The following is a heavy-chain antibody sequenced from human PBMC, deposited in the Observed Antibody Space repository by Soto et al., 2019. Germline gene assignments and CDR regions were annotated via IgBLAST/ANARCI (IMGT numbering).Heavy chain of an antibody. D-gene: IGHD3-9*01. J-gene: IGHJ4*02. CDR2: IYYSGST. Sequence: QLQLQESGPGLVKPSEALSLTCSVSGGSISSSSYYWGWIRQPPGKGLEWIGSIYYSGSTYYNPSLKRRVTISIDKPKNQFSLKLSSLTAADTAVYYCARLAGLATISYYFDFWGQGTLVTVSS. V-gene: IGHV4-39*01. CDR3: ARLAGLATISYYFDF. CDR1: GGSISSSSYY.